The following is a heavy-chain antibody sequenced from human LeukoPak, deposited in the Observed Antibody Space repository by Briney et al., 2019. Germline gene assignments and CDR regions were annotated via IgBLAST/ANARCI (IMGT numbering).Heavy chain of an antibody. Sequence: SVKVSCKASGGTFSSYAISWVRQAPGQGLEWMGGIIPIFGTANYAQKFQGRVTITADESTSTAYMELSSLRSEDTAVYYCARVEDSSGYYYGRGIHYYYYYMDVWVKGTTVTVSS. D-gene: IGHD3-22*01. CDR2: IIPIFGTA. CDR3: ARVEDSSGYYYGRGIHYYYYYMDV. V-gene: IGHV1-69*13. CDR1: GGTFSSYA. J-gene: IGHJ6*03.